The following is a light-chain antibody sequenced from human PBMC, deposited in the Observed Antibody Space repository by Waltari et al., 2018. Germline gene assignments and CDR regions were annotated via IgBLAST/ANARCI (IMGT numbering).Light chain of an antibody. Sequence: EIVLTQSPGTVSLSPGERATLSCRASQSVSSSYLAWYQQKPGQAPRLLIYGASSRATGIPDRFSGSGSGTDFTLTISRLEPEDFAVYYCQQYGTTFGQGTKVEIK. CDR2: GAS. CDR1: QSVSSSY. CDR3: QQYGTT. V-gene: IGKV3-20*01. J-gene: IGKJ1*01.